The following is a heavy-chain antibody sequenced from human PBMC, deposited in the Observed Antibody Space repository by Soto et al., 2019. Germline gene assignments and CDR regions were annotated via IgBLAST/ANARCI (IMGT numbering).Heavy chain of an antibody. V-gene: IGHV1-8*01. D-gene: IGHD4-17*01. CDR1: GYTFTSYD. CDR3: ARGIKYGAYSRWFDP. J-gene: IGHJ5*02. Sequence: QVQLVQSGAEVKKPGASVKVSCKASGYTFTSYDINWVRQATGQGLEYLGWMNHNSGNTAYVQKFQGRVTMTRDTSITTAYMERSSLRSEDTAVYFCARGIKYGAYSRWFDPWGQGTLVTVSS. CDR2: MNHNSGNT.